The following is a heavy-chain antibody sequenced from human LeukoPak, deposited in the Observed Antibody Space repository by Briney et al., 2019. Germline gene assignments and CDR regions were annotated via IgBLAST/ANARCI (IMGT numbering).Heavy chain of an antibody. CDR2: INANSGGT. J-gene: IGHJ4*02. CDR3: ARSSRYDIWAGYPY. Sequence: ASVKVSCKASGYTFTGYYMHWVRQAPGQGLEWMGWINANSGGTNYAQKFQGRVTMTRDTSISTAYMELSRLRSDDTAVYYCARSSRYDIWAGYPYWGQGTLVTVSP. CDR1: GYTFTGYY. V-gene: IGHV1-2*02. D-gene: IGHD3-9*01.